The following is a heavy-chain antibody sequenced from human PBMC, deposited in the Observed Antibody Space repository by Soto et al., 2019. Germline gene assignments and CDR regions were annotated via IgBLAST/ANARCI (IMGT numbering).Heavy chain of an antibody. CDR1: GYTFTSHG. CDR3: ARDTRDGDGYYGMDV. V-gene: IGHV1-18*01. J-gene: IGHJ6*02. D-gene: IGHD7-27*01. Sequence: QVQLVQSGAEVKKPGASVKVSCKASGYTFTSHGITWVRQAPGPGLEWMGWISAYNGDTNYAQKLQGRVTMTTDTSTSTAYMALRSLRSDDTAVYYCARDTRDGDGYYGMDVWGQGTTVTVSS. CDR2: ISAYNGDT.